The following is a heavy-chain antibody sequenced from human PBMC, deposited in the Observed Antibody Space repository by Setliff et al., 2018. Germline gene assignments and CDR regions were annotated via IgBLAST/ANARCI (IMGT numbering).Heavy chain of an antibody. CDR1: GGSISSGGYY. V-gene: IGHV4-31*03. CDR2: IYYSRST. D-gene: IGHD4-17*01. J-gene: IGHJ3*02. CDR3: ARDPLTTNRRRALDI. Sequence: SETLSLTCTVSGGSISSGGYYWSWIRQHPGKGLEWIGYIYYSRSTYYNPSLKSRVTISVDTSKNQFSLKLSSVTAADTAVYYCARDPLTTNRRRALDIWGQGTMVTVSS.